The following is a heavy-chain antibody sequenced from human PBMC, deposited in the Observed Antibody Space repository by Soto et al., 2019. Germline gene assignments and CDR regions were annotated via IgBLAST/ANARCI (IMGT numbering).Heavy chain of an antibody. CDR2: ISGSGGST. J-gene: IGHJ4*02. V-gene: IGHV3-23*01. Sequence: EVQLLESGGGLVQPGGSLRLSCAASGFTFSSYAMSWVRQAPGKGLEWVSAISGSGGSTYYADSVKGRFTISRDNSKNTLYLQMNSLRAEDTAVYYCAKDTPHDILTGYYRGGAFDYCGQGTLVTVSS. CDR3: AKDTPHDILTGYYRGGAFDY. CDR1: GFTFSSYA. D-gene: IGHD3-9*01.